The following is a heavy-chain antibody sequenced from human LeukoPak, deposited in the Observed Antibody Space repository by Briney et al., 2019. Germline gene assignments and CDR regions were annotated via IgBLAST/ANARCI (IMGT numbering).Heavy chain of an antibody. V-gene: IGHV4-39*01. CDR1: GDSISSDIYS. CDR2: IYYGGST. D-gene: IGHD1-26*01. J-gene: IGHJ4*02. CDR3: ARLYSGSYYERDY. Sequence: SETLSLTCTVSGDSISSDIYSWGWIRQPPGKGLEWIGTIYYGGSTYYNPSLKSRVTTYVDTSKNQFSLRLSSVTAADTAVYYCARLYSGSYYERDYWGQGTLVTVSS.